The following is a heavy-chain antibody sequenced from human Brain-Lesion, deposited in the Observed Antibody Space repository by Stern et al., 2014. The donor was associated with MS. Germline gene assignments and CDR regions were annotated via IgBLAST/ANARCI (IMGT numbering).Heavy chain of an antibody. D-gene: IGHD1-14*01. CDR2: ISWNSGTI. CDR3: ARDITGSSAYFAY. CDR1: GFTFDDYA. Sequence: QLVESGGDLVQPGRSLRLSCAAFGFTFDDYAMHWVRQAPGQGLEWVAGISWNSGTIGYADSVKGRFTTSRDNAYSSLYLQMNSLRPEDTALYYCARDITGSSAYFAYWGQGNLVTVSS. V-gene: IGHV3-9*01. J-gene: IGHJ4*02.